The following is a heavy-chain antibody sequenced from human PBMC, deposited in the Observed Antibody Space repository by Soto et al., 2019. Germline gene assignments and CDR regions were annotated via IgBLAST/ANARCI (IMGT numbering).Heavy chain of an antibody. Sequence: ASVKVSCKASGYTFTSYGISWVRQAPGQGLDWMGWISPYNGNTHYAQKLQGRVTMTTDTSTSTAYMELRSLRPDDTAVYYCARESSHDSRGYPTLGASDIWGQGTMVTVSS. V-gene: IGHV1-18*01. J-gene: IGHJ3*02. CDR1: GYTFTSYG. D-gene: IGHD3-22*01. CDR3: ARESSHDSRGYPTLGASDI. CDR2: ISPYNGNT.